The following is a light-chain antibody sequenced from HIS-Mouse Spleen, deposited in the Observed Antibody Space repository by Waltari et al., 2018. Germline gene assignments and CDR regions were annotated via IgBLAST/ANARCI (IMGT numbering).Light chain of an antibody. J-gene: IGLJ2*01. CDR3: SSYTSSSTLVV. V-gene: IGLV2-14*03. Sequence: QSALTQPASVSGPPGQSITISCTGTSSDVGGYNYVSWYHQHPGKAPTLMIYDVSTRPSGVSNRFSGSKSGNTASLTISGLQAEDEADYYCSSYTSSSTLVVFGGGTKLTVL. CDR2: DVS. CDR1: SSDVGGYNY.